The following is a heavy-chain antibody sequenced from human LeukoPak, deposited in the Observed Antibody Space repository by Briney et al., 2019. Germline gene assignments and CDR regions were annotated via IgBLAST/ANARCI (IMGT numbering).Heavy chain of an antibody. V-gene: IGHV3-23*01. Sequence: PGGSLRLSCAASGSSFSNYAMSWVRQAPGKGLEWVSTISGSGVSTYYADSVKGRFTLSRDNSKNTLYLQMNSLRAEDTAVYYCAKVVLAAGDLFYFDYWGQGTLVIVSS. D-gene: IGHD6-13*01. CDR3: AKVVLAAGDLFYFDY. CDR2: ISGSGVST. J-gene: IGHJ4*02. CDR1: GSSFSNYA.